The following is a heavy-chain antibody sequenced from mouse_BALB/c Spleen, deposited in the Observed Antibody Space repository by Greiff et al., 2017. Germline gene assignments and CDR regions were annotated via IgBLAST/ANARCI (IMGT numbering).Heavy chain of an antibody. D-gene: IGHD2-1*01. V-gene: IGHV1-12*01. CDR2: IYPGNGDT. Sequence: QVQLQQPGAELVKPGASVKMSCKASGYTFTSYNMHWVKQTPGQGLEWIGAIYPGNGDTSYNQKFKGKATLTADKSSSTAYMQLSSLTSEDSAVYYFARDGNYGYFDVWGAGTTVTVSS. J-gene: IGHJ1*01. CDR3: ARDGNYGYFDV. CDR1: GYTFTSYN.